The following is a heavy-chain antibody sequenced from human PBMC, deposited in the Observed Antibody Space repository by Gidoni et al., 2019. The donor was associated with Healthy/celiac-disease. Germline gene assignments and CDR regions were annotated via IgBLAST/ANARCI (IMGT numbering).Heavy chain of an antibody. CDR2: IKQDGSEK. CDR3: ARENYYDSSGYFPYYFDY. CDR1: GFTFISYW. V-gene: IGHV3-7*01. J-gene: IGHJ4*02. D-gene: IGHD3-22*01. Sequence: EVQLVESGGGLVQPGGSLRLSCAASGFTFISYWMSWVRQAPGKGLEWVANIKQDGSEKYYVDSVKGRFTISRDNAKNSLYLQMNSLRAEDTAVYYCARENYYDSSGYFPYYFDYWGQGTLVTVSS.